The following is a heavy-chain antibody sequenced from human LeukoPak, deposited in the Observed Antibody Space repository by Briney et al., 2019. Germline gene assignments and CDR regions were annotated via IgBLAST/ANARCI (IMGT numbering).Heavy chain of an antibody. D-gene: IGHD6-13*01. CDR2: IYPGDSDT. CDR3: AREYIAAADRTDAFDI. CDR1: GYSFTSYW. Sequence: PGESLKISCKGSGYSFTSYWIGWVRQMPGKGLEWMGIIYPGDSDTRYSPSFQGQVTISADKSISTAYLQWSSLKASDTAMYYCAREYIAAADRTDAFDIWGQGTMVTVSS. J-gene: IGHJ3*02. V-gene: IGHV5-51*01.